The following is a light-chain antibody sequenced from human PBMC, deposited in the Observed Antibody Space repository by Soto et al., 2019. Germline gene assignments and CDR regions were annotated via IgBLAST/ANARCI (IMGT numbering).Light chain of an antibody. CDR2: EVS. V-gene: IGLV2-18*02. J-gene: IGLJ1*01. CDR1: SSDVGSYNR. CDR3: CSYAGTVAYV. Sequence: QSVLTQPPSVSGSPGQSVAISCTGTSSDVGSYNRVSWYQQPPGAAPKLMIYEVSNRPSGVPDRFSDSKSGDTASLTISGLQAEDEADYFCCSYAGTVAYVFGTGTKVTVL.